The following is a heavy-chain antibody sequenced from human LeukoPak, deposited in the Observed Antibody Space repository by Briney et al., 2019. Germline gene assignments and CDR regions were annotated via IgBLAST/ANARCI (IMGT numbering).Heavy chain of an antibody. V-gene: IGHV2-70*11. J-gene: IGHJ4*02. CDR2: IDWDDDT. CDR1: GFSLSNSGMC. CDR3: ARIPPRYSGSYYVFDY. Sequence: SGPTLVNPTQTLKLTCTFSGFSLSNSGMCVSSIRKPPAKAPEWLARIDWDDDTYYSTSLKTRLTISKDTSKNQVVLTMTNMDPVDTATSYCARIPPRYSGSYYVFDYRGQGTLVTVSS. D-gene: IGHD1-26*01.